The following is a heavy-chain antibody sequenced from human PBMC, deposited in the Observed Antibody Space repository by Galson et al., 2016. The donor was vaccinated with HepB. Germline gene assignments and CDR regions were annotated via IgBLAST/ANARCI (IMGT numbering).Heavy chain of an antibody. CDR1: GGSISSSVHY. CDR3: ARVVYSTFDRKYYGMDV. V-gene: IGHV4-31*03. J-gene: IGHJ6*02. Sequence: TLSITCTVSGGSISSSVHYWIWLRQHPGEALGRIGYVYHSETTYYNPSLKSRVIMSVDTSKNQFSLNLSSVTAADTAVYYCARVVYSTFDRKYYGMDVWGLGTTVTVSS. D-gene: IGHD4-11*01. CDR2: VYHSETT.